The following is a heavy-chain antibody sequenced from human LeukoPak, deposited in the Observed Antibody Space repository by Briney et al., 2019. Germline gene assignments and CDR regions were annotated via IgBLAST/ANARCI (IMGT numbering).Heavy chain of an antibody. CDR1: GGSISSSNW. CDR2: IYHSGST. V-gene: IGHV4-4*02. CDR3: AREGGSYYHYYYGMDV. Sequence: PSETLSLTCAVSGGSISSSNWWSWVRQPPGKGLEWIGEIYHSGSTNYNPSLKSRVTISVDKSKNQFSLKLSSVTAADTAVYYCAREGGSYYHYYYGMDVWGQGTTVTVSS. D-gene: IGHD1-26*01. J-gene: IGHJ6*02.